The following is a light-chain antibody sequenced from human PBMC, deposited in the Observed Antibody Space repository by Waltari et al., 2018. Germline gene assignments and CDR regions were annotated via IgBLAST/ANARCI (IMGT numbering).Light chain of an antibody. CDR2: DAF. J-gene: IGKJ4*01. CDR3: QQRRDWPLT. Sequence: ELVLTQSPATLSLSPGERASLSCRASQSVSRDLAWYQQKPGQAPRVLIFDAFIRATGTPARFSGSGSGTDFTLTISSLEPEDFAVYYCQQRRDWPLTFGGGTKVEIK. CDR1: QSVSRD. V-gene: IGKV3-11*01.